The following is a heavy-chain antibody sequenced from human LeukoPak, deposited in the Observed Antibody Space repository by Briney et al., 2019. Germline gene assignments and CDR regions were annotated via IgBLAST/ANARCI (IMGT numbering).Heavy chain of an antibody. V-gene: IGHV3-48*03. CDR3: ARENVWDPGDY. Sequence: GGSLRLSCAASGFTFSSYEMNWVRQAPGKGLEWVSSISRSATTIYYADSVKGRFTISRDNAKNSLYLQMNSLRAEDTAVYYCARENVWDPGDYWGQGTLVTVSS. CDR2: ISRSATTI. D-gene: IGHD3-16*01. J-gene: IGHJ4*02. CDR1: GFTFSSYE.